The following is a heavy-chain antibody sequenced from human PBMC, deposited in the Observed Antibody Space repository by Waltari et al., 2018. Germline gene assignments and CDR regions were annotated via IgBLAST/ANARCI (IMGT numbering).Heavy chain of an antibody. CDR1: GGTFSSYA. V-gene: IGHV1-69*08. CDR3: ARWDDYGGNGDY. Sequence: QVQLVQSGAEVKKPGSSVKVSCKASGGTFSSYAISWVRQAPGQGLEWMGRISPIVGTANYAQKFQGRVTITADKSTSTAYMELSSLRSEDTAVYYCARWDDYGGNGDYWGQGTLVTVSS. CDR2: ISPIVGTA. J-gene: IGHJ4*02. D-gene: IGHD4-17*01.